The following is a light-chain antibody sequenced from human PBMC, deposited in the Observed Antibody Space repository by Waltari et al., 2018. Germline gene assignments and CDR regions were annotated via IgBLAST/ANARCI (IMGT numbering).Light chain of an antibody. CDR3: QAWDSSTVV. V-gene: IGLV3-1*01. J-gene: IGLJ2*01. CDR1: KLGDKY. CDR2: QES. Sequence: SYELTQPPSVSVSPGQTASITCSGDKLGDKYACWYQQKPGQSPVLVIYQESQRPSGIPERFSGANSGNTAPLTISGTQAMDEADYYCQAWDSSTVVFGGGTKLTVL.